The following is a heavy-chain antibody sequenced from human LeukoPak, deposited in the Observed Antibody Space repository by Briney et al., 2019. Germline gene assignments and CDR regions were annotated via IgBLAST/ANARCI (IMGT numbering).Heavy chain of an antibody. CDR1: GGSISSSSYY. CDR3: ARLGGNSGY. Sequence: SETLSLTCTVSGGSISSSSYYWGWIRQPPGKGLEWIGSIYYSGGTYYNPSLKSRVTISVDTSKNQFSLKLSSVTAADTAVYYCARLGGNSGYWGQGTLVTVSS. V-gene: IGHV4-39*01. D-gene: IGHD4-23*01. J-gene: IGHJ4*02. CDR2: IYYSGGT.